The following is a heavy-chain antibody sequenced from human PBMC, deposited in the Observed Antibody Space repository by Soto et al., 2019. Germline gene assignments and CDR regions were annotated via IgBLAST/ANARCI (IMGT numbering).Heavy chain of an antibody. Sequence: QVQLVQSGAEVKKPGASVKVSCKASGYTFTSYDISWVRQAPGQGLEWMGWISAYNGNTNYVQKLQGRVTMTKDTPTSTAYMELRSLRSDDTAVYYCARDERSGWHFDYWGQGTLVTVSS. CDR3: ARDERSGWHFDY. J-gene: IGHJ4*02. D-gene: IGHD6-19*01. CDR2: ISAYNGNT. V-gene: IGHV1-18*01. CDR1: GYTFTSYD.